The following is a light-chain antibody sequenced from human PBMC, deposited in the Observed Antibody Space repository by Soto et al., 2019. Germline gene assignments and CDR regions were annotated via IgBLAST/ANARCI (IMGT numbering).Light chain of an antibody. V-gene: IGLV1-44*01. J-gene: IGLJ2*01. Sequence: QSAVTQPPSASGTPGQRVTIACSGSSSNIGRNTVHWYQQLPGTTPKLLIYSNDQRPSGVPDRFSGSKSGSSASLAISGLQSEDAADYYCAAWDDSLNGVVFGGGTKLTVL. CDR2: SND. CDR1: SSNIGRNT. CDR3: AAWDDSLNGVV.